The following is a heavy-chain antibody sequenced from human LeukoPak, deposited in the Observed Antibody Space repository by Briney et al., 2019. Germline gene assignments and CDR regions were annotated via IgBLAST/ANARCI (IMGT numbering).Heavy chain of an antibody. CDR2: ISGSGGST. J-gene: IGHJ6*03. CDR3: AKDALIVVVPAATAWGYMDV. D-gene: IGHD2-2*01. V-gene: IGHV3-23*01. Sequence: GGSLRLSCAASGFTFSSYVMSWVRQDPGKGLEWVSAISGSGGSTYYADSVKGRFTISRDNSKNTLYLQMNSLRAEDTAVYYCAKDALIVVVPAATAWGYMDVWGKGTTVTVSS. CDR1: GFTFSSYV.